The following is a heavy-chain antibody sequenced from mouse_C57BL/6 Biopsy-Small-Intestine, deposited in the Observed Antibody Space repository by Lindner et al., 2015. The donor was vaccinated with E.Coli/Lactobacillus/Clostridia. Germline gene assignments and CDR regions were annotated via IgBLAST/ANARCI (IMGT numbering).Heavy chain of an antibody. CDR3: AKDPSYETSGTYYLAH. CDR2: IVPIFGTP. Sequence: SVKVSCKASGGIFRSYGISWVRQAPGQGLEWVGGIVPIFGTPNYRQKFQGRVTITADDSTNTVYMELSSLRSDDTAVYYCAKDPSYETSGTYYLAHWGQGTLVTVSS. D-gene: IGHD1-1*01. CDR1: GGIFRSYG. V-gene: IGHV1-81*01. J-gene: IGHJ4*01.